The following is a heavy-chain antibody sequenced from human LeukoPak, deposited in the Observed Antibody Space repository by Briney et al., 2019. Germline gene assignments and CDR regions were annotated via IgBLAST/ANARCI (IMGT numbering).Heavy chain of an antibody. CDR2: IYYSGST. V-gene: IGHV4-39*02. CDR3: ARDVYNDIVVVPAAI. Sequence: PSETLSLTCTVSGGSISSSSYYWGWIRQPPGKGLEWIGSIYYSGSTYYNPSLKSRVTISVDTSKNQFSLKLSSVTAADTAVYYCARDVYNDIVVVPAAIWGQGTLVTVSS. J-gene: IGHJ4*02. D-gene: IGHD2-2*01. CDR1: GGSISSSSYY.